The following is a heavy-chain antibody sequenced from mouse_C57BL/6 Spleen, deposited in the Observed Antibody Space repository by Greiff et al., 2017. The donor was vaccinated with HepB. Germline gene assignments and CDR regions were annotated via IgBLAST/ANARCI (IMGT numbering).Heavy chain of an antibody. D-gene: IGHD1-1*01. CDR3: ARGGIITTVVARYFDV. V-gene: IGHV1-80*01. CDR1: GYAFSSYW. Sequence: VMLQQSGAELVKPGASVKISCKASGYAFSSYWMNWVKQRPGKGLEWIGQIYPGDGDTNYNGKFKGKATLTADKSSSTAYMQLSSLTSEDSAVYFCARGGIITTVVARYFDVWGTGTTVTVSS. CDR2: IYPGDGDT. J-gene: IGHJ1*03.